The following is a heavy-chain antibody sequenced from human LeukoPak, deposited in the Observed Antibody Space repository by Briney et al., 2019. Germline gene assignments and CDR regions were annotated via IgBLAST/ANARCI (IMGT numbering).Heavy chain of an antibody. CDR1: GFTFSSFA. V-gene: IGHV3-21*01. Sequence: GGSLRLSCATSGFTFSSFAMTWVRQAPGKGLEWVSSISSSSSYIYYADSVKGRFTISRDNAKNSLYLQMNSLRAEDTAVYYCARLTWICTNGVCYTGFDYWGQGTLVTVSS. CDR2: ISSSSSYI. D-gene: IGHD2-8*01. CDR3: ARLTWICTNGVCYTGFDY. J-gene: IGHJ4*02.